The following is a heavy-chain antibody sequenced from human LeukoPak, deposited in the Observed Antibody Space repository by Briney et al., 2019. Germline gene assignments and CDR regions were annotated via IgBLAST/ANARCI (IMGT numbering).Heavy chain of an antibody. D-gene: IGHD3-10*01. Sequence: ASVKVSCKASGYTFTSYGISWVRQAPGQGLEWMGWISAYNGNTNYAQKLQGRVTMTTDTSTSTAYMELRSLRSDDTAVYYCARDWRARGYGSGSYGVDYWGQGTLVTASS. CDR2: ISAYNGNT. CDR3: ARDWRARGYGSGSYGVDY. V-gene: IGHV1-18*01. CDR1: GYTFTSYG. J-gene: IGHJ4*02.